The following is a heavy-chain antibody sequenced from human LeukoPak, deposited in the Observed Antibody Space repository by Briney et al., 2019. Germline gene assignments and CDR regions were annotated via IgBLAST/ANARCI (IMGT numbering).Heavy chain of an antibody. Sequence: SQTLSLTCTVSGGSISSGGYYWSWIRQHPGKGLEWIGYIYYSGSTNYNPSLKSRVTISVDTSKNQFSLKLSSVTAADTAVYYCARHDGSTSWRDAFDIWGQGTMVTVSS. J-gene: IGHJ3*02. V-gene: IGHV4-31*03. CDR1: GGSISSGGYY. CDR2: IYYSGST. CDR3: ARHDGSTSWRDAFDI. D-gene: IGHD2-2*01.